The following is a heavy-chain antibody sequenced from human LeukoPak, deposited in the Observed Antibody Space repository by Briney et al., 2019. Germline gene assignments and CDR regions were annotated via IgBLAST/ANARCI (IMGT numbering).Heavy chain of an antibody. CDR1: GGSMRNYY. V-gene: IGHV4-59*08. CDR2: IYYSGDT. D-gene: IGHD3-22*01. CDR3: ARPDSNDYYGALGFDI. Sequence: SETLSLTCTVSGGSMRNYYWSWIRQPPGKGLEWIGDIYYSGDTNYNPSLKSRVAISIDTSKNQFSLNLSSVTAADTAVYYWARPDSNDYYGALGFDIWGQGTMVTVSS. J-gene: IGHJ3*02.